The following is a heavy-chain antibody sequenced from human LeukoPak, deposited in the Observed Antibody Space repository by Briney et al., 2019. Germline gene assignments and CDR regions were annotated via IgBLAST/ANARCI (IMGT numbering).Heavy chain of an antibody. Sequence: GGSLRLSCAASGFSFSTYWTSWVRQTPGKGLEWVANIKEDGSKDYYVDSVKGRFTISRDNAKNSLYLQMNSLRVEDSGVYYCARDASGYDPWGQGTLVTVSS. CDR2: IKEDGSKD. V-gene: IGHV3-7*01. CDR1: GFSFSTYW. D-gene: IGHD5-12*01. CDR3: ARDASGYDP. J-gene: IGHJ5*02.